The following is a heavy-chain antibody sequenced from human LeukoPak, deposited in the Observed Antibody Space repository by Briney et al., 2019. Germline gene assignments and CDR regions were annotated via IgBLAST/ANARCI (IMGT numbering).Heavy chain of an antibody. V-gene: IGHV3-30*02. D-gene: IGHD2-15*01. CDR2: IRYDGSNQ. CDR1: GFTFSSYG. CDR3: AKDGCSGGSCYWFDP. Sequence: GGSLRLSCAAFGFTFSSYGMHWVRQAPGKGLEWVAFIRYDGSNQYYAESVKGRFTISRDNSKNTLSLQMNSLRAEDTALYYCAKDGCSGGSCYWFDPWGQGTLVTVSS. J-gene: IGHJ5*02.